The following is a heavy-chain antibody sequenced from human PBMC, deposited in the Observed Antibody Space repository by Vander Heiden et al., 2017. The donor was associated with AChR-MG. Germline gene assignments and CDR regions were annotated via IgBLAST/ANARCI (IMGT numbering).Heavy chain of an antibody. CDR1: GYTFTSYD. Sequence: QVQLVQSGAEVKKPGASVKVSCKASGYTFTSYDINWVRQATGQELRCVGWRNPNSGNTGYAQEFQGRVTMTRNTSISTAYIELSSLRSEDTAVYYCARGVRGPFGGYYYYYMDVWGKGTTVTVSS. D-gene: IGHD3-10*01. V-gene: IGHV1-8*01. CDR2: RNPNSGNT. CDR3: ARGVRGPFGGYYYYYMDV. J-gene: IGHJ6*03.